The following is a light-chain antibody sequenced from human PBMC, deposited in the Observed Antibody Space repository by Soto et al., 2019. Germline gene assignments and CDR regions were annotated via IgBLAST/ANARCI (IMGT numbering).Light chain of an antibody. J-gene: IGKJ4*01. CDR1: QSVSSN. V-gene: IGKV3-11*01. CDR2: DAS. CDR3: QQRRIWPLT. Sequence: IVLTQSPATLSLSLGERATLSCRASQSVSSNLAWYQQKPGQPPRLLIYDASNRATGIPARFSGSGSGTAFTLTISSLEPEDFAVYYCQQRRIWPLTFGGGTKVEIK.